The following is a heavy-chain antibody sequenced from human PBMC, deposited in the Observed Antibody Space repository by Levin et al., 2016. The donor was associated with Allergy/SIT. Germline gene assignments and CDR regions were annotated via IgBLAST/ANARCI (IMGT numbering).Heavy chain of an antibody. Sequence: SVKVSCKASGGTFSSYAISWVRQAPGQGLEWMGGIIPIFGTANYAQKLQGRVTMTTDTSTSTAYMELRSLRSDDTAVYYCARDRCSSTSCPEGWFDPWGQGTLVTVSS. V-gene: IGHV1-69*05. CDR2: IIPIFGTA. J-gene: IGHJ5*02. D-gene: IGHD2-2*01. CDR3: ARDRCSSTSCPEGWFDP. CDR1: GGTFSSYA.